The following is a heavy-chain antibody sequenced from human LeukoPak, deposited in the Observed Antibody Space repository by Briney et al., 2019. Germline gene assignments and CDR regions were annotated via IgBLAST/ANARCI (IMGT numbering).Heavy chain of an antibody. V-gene: IGHV6-1*01. D-gene: IGHD6-13*01. Sequence: QTLSLTCAISGDSVSSNSAVWNWIRQSPSRGLEWLGRTYYRSKWYNDYAVSVKSRITINPDTAKNQFSLQLNSVTPEDTAVYYCARKGSSWQNWFDPWGQGTLVTVSS. CDR2: TYYRSKWYN. CDR3: ARKGSSWQNWFDP. J-gene: IGHJ5*02. CDR1: GDSVSSNSAV.